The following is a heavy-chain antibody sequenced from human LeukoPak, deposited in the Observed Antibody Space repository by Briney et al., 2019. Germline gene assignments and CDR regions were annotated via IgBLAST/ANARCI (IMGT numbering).Heavy chain of an antibody. CDR1: GGSISSYY. CDR3: ARHTENRPFDP. Sequence: SETLSLTCTVSGGSISSYYWSWIRQPPGKELEWIGNIYSSGSTNYNPSLRSRVTISVDTSKNQFSLKLSSVAAADTAVYYCARHTENRPFDPWGQGTLVTVSS. V-gene: IGHV4-59*08. D-gene: IGHD2/OR15-2a*01. CDR2: IYSSGST. J-gene: IGHJ5*02.